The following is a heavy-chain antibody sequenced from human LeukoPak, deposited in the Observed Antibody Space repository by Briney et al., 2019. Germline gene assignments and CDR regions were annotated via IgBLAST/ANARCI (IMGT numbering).Heavy chain of an antibody. J-gene: IGHJ4*02. CDR2: IYSGGST. CDR3: AIGNRAMDLY. D-gene: IGHD5-18*01. V-gene: IGHV3-66*01. Sequence: GGSLRLSCAASGFTFSNYGTSWVRQAPGKGLEWVSVIYSGGSTYYADSVKGRFTISRDNSKNTLYLQMNSLRVENTAVYYCAIGNRAMDLYWGQGTLVTVSS. CDR1: GFTFSNYG.